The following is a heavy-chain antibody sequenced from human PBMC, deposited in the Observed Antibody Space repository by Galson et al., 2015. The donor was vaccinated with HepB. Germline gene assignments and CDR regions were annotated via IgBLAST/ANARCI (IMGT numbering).Heavy chain of an antibody. CDR1: GGSFSGYY. CDR3: ARENGYSGYDPRGWFDP. D-gene: IGHD5-12*01. J-gene: IGHJ5*02. V-gene: IGHV4-34*01. CDR2: INHSGST. Sequence: LSLTCAVYGGSFSGYYWSWIRQPPGKGLEWIGEINHSGSTNYNPSLKSRVTISVDTTKNQFSLKLSSVTAADTAVYYCARENGYSGYDPRGWFDPWGQGTLVTVSS.